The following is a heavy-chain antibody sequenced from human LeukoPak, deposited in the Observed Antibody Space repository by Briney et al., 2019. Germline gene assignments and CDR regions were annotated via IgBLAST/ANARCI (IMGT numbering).Heavy chain of an antibody. J-gene: IGHJ5*02. V-gene: IGHV4-39*01. CDR1: GGSISSSSYY. CDR3: ARHGVSTSLYYDFWSGYYPNWFDP. CDR2: VYYSGST. D-gene: IGHD3-3*01. Sequence: SETLSLTCTVSGGSISSSSYYWGWIRQPPGKGLEWIGSVYYSGSTYYNPSLKSRVTISVDTSKNQFSLKLSSVTAADTAVYYCARHGVSTSLYYDFWSGYYPNWFDPWGQGTLFTVSS.